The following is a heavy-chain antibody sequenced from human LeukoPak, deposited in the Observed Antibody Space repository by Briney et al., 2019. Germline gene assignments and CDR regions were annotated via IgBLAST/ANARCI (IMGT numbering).Heavy chain of an antibody. D-gene: IGHD2-15*01. J-gene: IGHJ4*02. CDR1: GFTFSVFW. CDR2: IKQDGSEK. V-gene: IGHV3-7*01. CDR3: ARYHGGYFAY. Sequence: GGSLRLSCAASGFTFSVFWMSWVCQAPGKRLEWVANIKQDGSEKYYVDSVKGRFTISRDNDNNSMYLQINSLRAEDTAVYYCARYHGGYFAYWGQGTLVTVSS.